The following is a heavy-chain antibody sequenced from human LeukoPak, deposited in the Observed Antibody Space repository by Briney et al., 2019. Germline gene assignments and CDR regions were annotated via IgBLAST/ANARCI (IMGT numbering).Heavy chain of an antibody. V-gene: IGHV3-23*01. J-gene: IGHJ4*02. CDR3: VKDSVWEPGDY. D-gene: IGHD1-26*01. CDR1: GFTFNSYA. CDR2: VSGSGENT. Sequence: GGSLRLSCAASGFTFNSYAMNWVRQAPGKGLEWVSSVSGSGENTYYADSVQGRFTISIDNSKNTLYLQMNSLRVEDTAVYYCVKDSVWEPGDYWGQGTLVTVSS.